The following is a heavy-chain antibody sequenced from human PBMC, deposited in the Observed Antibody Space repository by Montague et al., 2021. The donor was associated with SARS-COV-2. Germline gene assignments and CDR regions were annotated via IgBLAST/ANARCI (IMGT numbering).Heavy chain of an antibody. Sequence: SETLSLTCSVSGVSIISNGYYWSWIRRPPGKGLEWIGYIYFNGTTILNPSLESRVTTSIDTSKNHFSLRLSSVTAADTAVYYCAREVVGGKTNWFDTWGQGTLVTVSS. V-gene: IGHV4-61*03. J-gene: IGHJ5*02. CDR1: GVSIISNGYY. CDR2: IYFNGTT. D-gene: IGHD2-15*01. CDR3: AREVVGGKTNWFDT.